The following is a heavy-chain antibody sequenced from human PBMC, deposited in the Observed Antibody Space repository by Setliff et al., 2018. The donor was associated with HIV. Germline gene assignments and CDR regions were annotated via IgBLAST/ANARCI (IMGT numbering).Heavy chain of an antibody. V-gene: IGHV1-8*01. CDR1: GDPFASYD. Sequence: ASVKVSCKVSGDPFASYDVNWVRQATGQGLEWMGWMNPNSGNTGYAQNFQGRVTMTRDTSINAAYMELRGLRSDDTAVYYCARNFGLSPSGKYYYYYGMDIWGQGTTVTVSS. CDR2: MNPNSGNT. D-gene: IGHD3-10*01. CDR3: ARNFGLSPSGKYYYYYGMDI. J-gene: IGHJ6*02.